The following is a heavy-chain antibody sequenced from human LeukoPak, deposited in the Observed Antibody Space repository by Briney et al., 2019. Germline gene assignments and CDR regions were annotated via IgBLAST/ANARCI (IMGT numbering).Heavy chain of an antibody. CDR1: GGSFSGYY. CDR3: ARARAGGWLRPYYFDY. J-gene: IGHJ4*02. CDR2: INHSGST. V-gene: IGHV4-34*01. Sequence: SETLSLTCAVYGGSFSGYYWSWIRQPPGKVLEWIGEINHSGSTNYNPSLKSRVTISVDTSKNQFSLKLSSVTAADTAVYYCARARAGGWLRPYYFDYWGQGTLVTVSS. D-gene: IGHD5-12*01.